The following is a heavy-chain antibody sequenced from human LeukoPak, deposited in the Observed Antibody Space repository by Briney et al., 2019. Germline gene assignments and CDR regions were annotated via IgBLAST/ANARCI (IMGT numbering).Heavy chain of an antibody. CDR1: GGSISSYY. CDR3: ARHLARDYYDSSDPNWFDP. CDR2: IYYSGST. V-gene: IGHV4-59*08. Sequence: SETLSLTCTVSGGSISSYYRSWIRQPPGKGLEWIGYIYYSGSTNYNPSLKSRVTISVDTSKNQFSLKLSSVTAADTAVYYCARHLARDYYDSSDPNWFDPWGQGTLVTVSS. J-gene: IGHJ5*02. D-gene: IGHD3-22*01.